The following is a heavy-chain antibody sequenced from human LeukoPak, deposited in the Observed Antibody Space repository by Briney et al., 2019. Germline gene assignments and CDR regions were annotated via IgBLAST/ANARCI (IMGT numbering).Heavy chain of an antibody. CDR1: GYSISSGFY. J-gene: IGHJ4*02. D-gene: IGHD3-22*01. CDR2: IYHSGST. V-gene: IGHV4-38-2*01. CDR3: ASSFEDYYDTSGYFR. Sequence: PSETLSLTCAVSGYSISSGFYWGWIRQPPGKGLEWIGSIYHSGSTYYNPSLKSRVTISVDTSKNQFSLKLTSVTAAGTAVYYCASSFEDYYDTSGYFRWGQGTLVTVSS.